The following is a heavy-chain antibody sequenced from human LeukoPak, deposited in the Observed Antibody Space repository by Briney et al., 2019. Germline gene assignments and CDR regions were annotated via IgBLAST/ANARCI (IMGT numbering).Heavy chain of an antibody. Sequence: GGSLRLSCGGSGFTFSTYWFHWVRQAPGKGLVWVSRINPDGSRTDYADSVRDRFTISRDDAKNTLYLQMNSLRVEDTAVYFCAKSMTGLDDYWGQGTLVTVSS. D-gene: IGHD3-9*01. V-gene: IGHV3-74*01. J-gene: IGHJ4*02. CDR3: AKSMTGLDDY. CDR1: GFTFSTYW. CDR2: INPDGSRT.